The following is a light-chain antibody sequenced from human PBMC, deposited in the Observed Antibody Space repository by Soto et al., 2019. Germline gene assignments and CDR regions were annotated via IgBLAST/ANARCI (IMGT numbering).Light chain of an antibody. CDR2: GVD. V-gene: IGLV2-14*03. Sequence: QSALTQPASVSGSPGQSITISCTGTNSDVGGYKYVSWYQHHPGKAPKLMFYGVDNRPSGVSNRFSASKSGNTASLTISGLQAEDEAEYYCVSYTSTTTLVFGGGTKVTVL. CDR1: NSDVGGYKY. CDR3: VSYTSTTTLV. J-gene: IGLJ2*01.